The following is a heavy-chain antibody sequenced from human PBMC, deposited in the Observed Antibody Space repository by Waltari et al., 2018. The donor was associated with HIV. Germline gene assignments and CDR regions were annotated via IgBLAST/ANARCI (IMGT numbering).Heavy chain of an antibody. CDR3: ARDPQYCSSTSCSYYFDY. CDR2: ISYDGSNK. D-gene: IGHD2-2*01. Sequence: QVQLVESGGGVVQPGRSLRLSCAASGFTFSSYDMHWVRQAPGKVLEWGAVISYDGSNKYYADSVKGRFTISRDNSKNTLYLQMNSLRAEDTAVYYCARDPQYCSSTSCSYYFDYWGQGTLVTISS. V-gene: IGHV3-30-3*01. J-gene: IGHJ4*02. CDR1: GFTFSSYD.